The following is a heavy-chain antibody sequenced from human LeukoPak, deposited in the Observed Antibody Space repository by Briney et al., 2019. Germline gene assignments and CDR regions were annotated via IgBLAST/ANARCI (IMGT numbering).Heavy chain of an antibody. V-gene: IGHV4-59*08. Sequence: SETLSLTCTVSGVSISSYYWSWIRQPPGKGLEWIGYIYYSGSTNYNPSLKSRVTISVDTSKNQFSLKLSSVTAADTAVYYCARHDDGSYSYWGQGTLVTVSS. J-gene: IGHJ4*02. CDR1: GVSISSYY. CDR2: IYYSGST. CDR3: ARHDDGSYSY. D-gene: IGHD1-26*01.